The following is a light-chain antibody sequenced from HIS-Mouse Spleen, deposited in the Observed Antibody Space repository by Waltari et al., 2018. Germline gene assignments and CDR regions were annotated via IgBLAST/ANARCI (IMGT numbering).Light chain of an antibody. CDR3: YSTDSSGNHRV. CDR2: EDS. Sequence: SYELTQPPSVSVSPGQTARIPCSGGALPKKYAYWYQQKSGQAPVLVLYEDSKRPSGIPERFSGSSSGTMATLTISGAQVEDEADYYCYSTDSSGNHRVFGGGTKLTVL. CDR1: ALPKKY. J-gene: IGLJ2*01. V-gene: IGLV3-10*01.